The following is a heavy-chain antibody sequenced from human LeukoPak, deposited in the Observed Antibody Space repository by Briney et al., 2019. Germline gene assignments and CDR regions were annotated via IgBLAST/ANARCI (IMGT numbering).Heavy chain of an antibody. CDR1: GYTFTHNW. D-gene: IGHD1-14*01. CDR2: IFPADSNT. CDR3: ARHRATGTWSDFDY. V-gene: IGHV5-51*01. Sequence: GESLKISCKVSGYTFTHNWIGWVRQKPGRGPEWLGVIFPADSNTAYNSSFRGQVTISVDKSIDTAYLQWGSLKASDSAIYYCARHRATGTWSDFDYWGQGTVVTVSS. J-gene: IGHJ4*02.